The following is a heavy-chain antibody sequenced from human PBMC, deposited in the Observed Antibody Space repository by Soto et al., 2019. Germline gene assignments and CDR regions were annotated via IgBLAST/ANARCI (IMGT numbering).Heavy chain of an antibody. D-gene: IGHD3-22*01. CDR3: ARDSDYYASSGYYCY. J-gene: IGHJ4*02. V-gene: IGHV3-30-3*01. CDR1: GFTFSSYA. Sequence: PGGSLRLSCAASGFTFSSYAMHWVRQAPGKGLEWVAVISYDGSNKYYADSVKGRFTISRDNSKNTLYLQMNSLRAEDTAVYYCARDSDYYASSGYYCYWGQGTLVTVSS. CDR2: ISYDGSNK.